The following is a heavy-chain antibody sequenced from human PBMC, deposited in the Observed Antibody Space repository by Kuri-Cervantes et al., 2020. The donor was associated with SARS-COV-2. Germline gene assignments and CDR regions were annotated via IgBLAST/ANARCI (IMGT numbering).Heavy chain of an antibody. Sequence: GESLKISCSASGFTFSSYAMHWVRQAPGKGLEYVSAISSNGGSTYYADSVKGRFTISRHNSKNTLYLQMNSLRAEDAALYYCARDEGRDWGQGTLVTVSS. D-gene: IGHD2-15*01. CDR2: ISSNGGST. V-gene: IGHV3-64*04. J-gene: IGHJ4*02. CDR3: ARDEGRD. CDR1: GFTFSSYA.